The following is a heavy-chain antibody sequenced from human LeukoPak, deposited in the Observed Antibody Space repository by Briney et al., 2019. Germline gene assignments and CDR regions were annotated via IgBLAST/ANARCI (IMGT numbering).Heavy chain of an antibody. Sequence: KPSETLSLTCTVSGNSISSGDNYWSWIRQPAGKGLEWIGRIYTSGSTNYNPSLKSRVTMSVDTSKNQFSLKLSSVTAADTAVYYCARDHLDETYYDSSGYYPLFYWGQGTLVTVSS. J-gene: IGHJ4*02. CDR1: GNSISSGDNY. CDR2: IYTSGST. CDR3: ARDHLDETYYDSSGYYPLFY. V-gene: IGHV4-61*02. D-gene: IGHD3-22*01.